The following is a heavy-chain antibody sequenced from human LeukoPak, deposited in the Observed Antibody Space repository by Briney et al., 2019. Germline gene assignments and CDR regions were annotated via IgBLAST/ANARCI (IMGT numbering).Heavy chain of an antibody. CDR3: AREGLNMVRGVIPKEAWGWFDP. CDR1: GDSISTYY. V-gene: IGHV4-4*07. Sequence: SETLSLTCTVSGDSISTYYWNWIRQPAGKGLEWIGRIYTSGNTNYNPSLKSRVTISVDTSKNQFSLKLSSMTAADTAVYYCAREGLNMVRGVIPKEAWGWFDPWGQGTLVTVSS. J-gene: IGHJ5*02. CDR2: IYTSGNT. D-gene: IGHD3-10*01.